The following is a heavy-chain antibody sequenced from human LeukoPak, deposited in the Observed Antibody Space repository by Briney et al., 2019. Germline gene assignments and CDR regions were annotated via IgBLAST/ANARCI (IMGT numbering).Heavy chain of an antibody. V-gene: IGHV1-69*13. CDR3: ATRGSYLDYFDY. CDR1: GGTFSSYA. D-gene: IGHD1-26*01. CDR2: IIPIFGTA. J-gene: IGHJ4*02. Sequence: ASVKVSCKASGGTFSSYAISWVRQAPGQGPEWMGGIIPIFGTANYAQKFQGRVTITADESTSTAYMELSSLRSEDTAVYYCATRGSYLDYFDYWGQGTLVTVSS.